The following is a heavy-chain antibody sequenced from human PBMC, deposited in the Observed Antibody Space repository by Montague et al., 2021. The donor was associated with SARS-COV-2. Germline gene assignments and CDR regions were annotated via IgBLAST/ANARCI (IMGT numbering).Heavy chain of an antibody. V-gene: IGHV4-30-2*06. CDR1: GGSVSSGDYS. Sequence: TLSLTCVVSGGSVSSGDYSWGWIRQSPGKGLEWIGYIYQSGSAYYNPSLKSRVTISIDTSNNQFSLNLRSVTAADTGLYYCATGARMYGMDFWGQGTTATVSS. J-gene: IGHJ6*02. CDR3: ATGARMYGMDF. CDR2: IYQSGSA. D-gene: IGHD3-10*01.